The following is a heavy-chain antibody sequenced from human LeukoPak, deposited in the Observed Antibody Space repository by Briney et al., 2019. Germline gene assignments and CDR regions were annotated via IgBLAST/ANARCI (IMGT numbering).Heavy chain of an antibody. D-gene: IGHD2-21*01. Sequence: GESLKISCKGSGYSFTSYWIGWVRQMPGKGLEWMGIIYPGDSDTRYSPSFQGQVTISADKSISTAYLQWSSLKASDTAMYYCARGPPPAGLSPYYFDYWGQGTLVTVSS. J-gene: IGHJ4*02. CDR2: IYPGDSDT. CDR3: ARGPPPAGLSPYYFDY. CDR1: GYSFTSYW. V-gene: IGHV5-51*01.